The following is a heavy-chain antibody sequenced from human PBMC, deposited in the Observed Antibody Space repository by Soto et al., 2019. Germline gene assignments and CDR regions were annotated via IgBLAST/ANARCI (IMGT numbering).Heavy chain of an antibody. CDR2: IYYSGST. J-gene: IGHJ4*02. CDR1: GGSISSGGYY. Sequence: SETLSLTCTISGGSISSGGYYWSWIRQNPGKGLEWIGYIYYSGSTYYNPSLKSRVTISVDTSKNQFSLKLSSVTAADTAVYYCARMYSSSWYHYWGQGTLVTVS. D-gene: IGHD6-13*01. CDR3: ARMYSSSWYHY. V-gene: IGHV4-31*03.